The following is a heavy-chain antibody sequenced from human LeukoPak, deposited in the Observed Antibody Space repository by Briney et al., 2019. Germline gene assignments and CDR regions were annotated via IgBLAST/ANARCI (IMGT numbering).Heavy chain of an antibody. V-gene: IGHV4-31*03. CDR2: VYYSGST. Sequence: SETLSLTCTVSGGSISSGGYYWSWIRQHPGKGLEWIGYVYYSGSTYYNPSLKSRVTISVDTSKSQFSLILSSVTAADTAVYYCARVPQQAPSIDYWGQGTLVTVSS. CDR3: ARVPQQAPSIDY. CDR1: GGSISSGGYY. J-gene: IGHJ4*02.